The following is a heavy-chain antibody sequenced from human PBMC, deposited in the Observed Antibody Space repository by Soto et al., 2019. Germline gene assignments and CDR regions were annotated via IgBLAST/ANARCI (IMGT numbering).Heavy chain of an antibody. V-gene: IGHV3-73*01. CDR2: IRSKANSYAT. Sequence: EVQLVESGGGLVQPGGSLKLSCAASGFTFSGSAMHWVRQASGKGLEWVGRIRSKANSYATAYAASVKGRFTISRDDSKNTAYLQMNSLKTEDTAVYYCARVADIVLVPAASADRNYFDYWGQGTLVTVSS. J-gene: IGHJ4*02. CDR3: ARVADIVLVPAASADRNYFDY. CDR1: GFTFSGSA. D-gene: IGHD2-2*01.